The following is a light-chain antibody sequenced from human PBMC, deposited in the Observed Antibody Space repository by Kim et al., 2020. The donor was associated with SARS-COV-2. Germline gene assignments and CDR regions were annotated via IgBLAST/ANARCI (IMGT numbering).Light chain of an antibody. J-gene: IGKJ1*01. CDR1: QSVSSN. V-gene: IGKV3-15*01. Sequence: VAPGERAPLPCRASQSVSSNLAWYQQNPGQAPRLLIYGASTRATGIPGRFSGSGSGTEFTLTISSLQSEDFAVYYCQQYDNRPRTFGQGTKVEIK. CDR3: QQYDNRPRT. CDR2: GAS.